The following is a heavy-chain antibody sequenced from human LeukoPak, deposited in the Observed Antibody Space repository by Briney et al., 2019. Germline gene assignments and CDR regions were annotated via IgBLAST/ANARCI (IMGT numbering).Heavy chain of an antibody. J-gene: IGHJ4*02. CDR3: ARGSYYGGNSWLDY. CDR2: ISSSGSTI. Sequence: GGSLRLSCAASGFTFSSYEMNWVRQAPGKGLEWVSYISSSGSTIYYADSVKGRFTISRDNAKNSLYLQVNSLRAEDTAVYYCARGSYYGGNSWLDYWGQGTLVTVSS. D-gene: IGHD4-23*01. V-gene: IGHV3-48*03. CDR1: GFTFSSYE.